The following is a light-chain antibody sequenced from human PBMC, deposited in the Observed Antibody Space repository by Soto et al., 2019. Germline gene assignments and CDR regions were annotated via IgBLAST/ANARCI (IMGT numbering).Light chain of an antibody. CDR2: AAS. V-gene: IGKV1-39*01. CDR1: QNIGDY. CDR3: QECYGPSWT. J-gene: IGKJ1*01. Sequence: DIQMTQSPSSLSASIGDRVTITCRASQNIGDYLNWYQHKTGKAPDLLIFAASSLQDGVPSRFSGSGSGTEFTLTISRLQAEDFATYYCQECYGPSWTFGQGTKLDLK.